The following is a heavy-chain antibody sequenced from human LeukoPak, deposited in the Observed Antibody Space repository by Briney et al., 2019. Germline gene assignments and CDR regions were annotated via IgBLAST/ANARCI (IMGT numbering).Heavy chain of an antibody. D-gene: IGHD2-15*01. Sequence: GRSLRLSCAASGFTFSDYSMHWVRQAPGKGLEWVALISNDGNNKYYADSVKGRFTISRDNSKNTLYLQMNSLRAEDTAVYYCATPGRGYCSGGSCSYYYYYGMDVWGQGTTVTVSS. CDR2: ISNDGNNK. CDR1: GFTFSDYS. J-gene: IGHJ6*02. CDR3: ATPGRGYCSGGSCSYYYYYGMDV. V-gene: IGHV3-30-3*01.